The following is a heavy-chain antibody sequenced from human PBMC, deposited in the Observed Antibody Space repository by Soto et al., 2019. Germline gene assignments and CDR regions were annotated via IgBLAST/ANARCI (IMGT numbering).Heavy chain of an antibody. CDR1: GYTFTSDD. CDR3: ARGVAAAGTVWFDP. V-gene: IGHV1-8*01. CDR2: MNPYSGDT. J-gene: IGHJ5*02. Sequence: QVQLVQSGAEVKKPGASVKVSCKASGYTFTSDDINWVRQATGQGLEWMGWMNPYSGDTGYAQKFQGRVTMTRDTSISTAYMELSSLSSEDTAVYYCARGVAAAGTVWFDPWGQGTLVTVSS. D-gene: IGHD6-13*01.